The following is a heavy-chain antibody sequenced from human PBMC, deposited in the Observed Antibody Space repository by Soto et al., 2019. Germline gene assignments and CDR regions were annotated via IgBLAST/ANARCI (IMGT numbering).Heavy chain of an antibody. D-gene: IGHD6-13*01. CDR2: ISGSGGST. CDR3: AKYKVDSSSWFRPFDY. V-gene: IGHV3-23*01. J-gene: IGHJ4*02. CDR1: GFTFSDYY. Sequence: GGSLRLSCAASGFTFSDYYMSWVRQAPGKGLEWVSAISGSGGSTYYADSVKGRFTISRDNSKNTLYLQMNSLRAEDTAVYYCAKYKVDSSSWFRPFDYWGQGTLVTVSS.